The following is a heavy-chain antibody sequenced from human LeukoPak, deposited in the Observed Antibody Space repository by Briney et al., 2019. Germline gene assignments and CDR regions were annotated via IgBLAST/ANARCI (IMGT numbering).Heavy chain of an antibody. CDR2: ISSSGSTI. D-gene: IGHD3/OR15-3a*01. CDR1: GFTFSDYY. CDR3: ARSIDFWTGFDY. J-gene: IGHJ4*02. V-gene: IGHV3-11*01. Sequence: PGGSLRLSCAASGFTFSDYYMSSIRQAPGKGLEWVSCISSSGSTIYYADSVKGRFTISRDNAKNSLYLQMNSLRAEDTAVYYCARSIDFWTGFDYWGQGTLVTVSS.